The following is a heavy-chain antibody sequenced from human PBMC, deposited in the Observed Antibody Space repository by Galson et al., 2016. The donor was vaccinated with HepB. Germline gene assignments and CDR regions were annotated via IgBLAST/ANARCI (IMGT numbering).Heavy chain of an antibody. CDR3: AMTRVDYTYLYQYGMDV. Sequence: APRQGLEWMGGIIPVFPPANYAQRFQGRVTIIADKSTSTAHMELSNLRSDDTAVYFCAMTRVDYTYLYQYGMDVWGQGTTVTVSS. V-gene: IGHV1-69*06. CDR2: IIPVFPPA. D-gene: IGHD2-2*01. J-gene: IGHJ6*02.